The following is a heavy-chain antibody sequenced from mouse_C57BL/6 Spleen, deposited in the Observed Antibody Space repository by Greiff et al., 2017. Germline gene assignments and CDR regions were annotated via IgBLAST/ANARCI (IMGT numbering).Heavy chain of an antibody. CDR2: IWRGGST. Sequence: VKLVESGPGLVQPSQCLSITCTASGFSLTSYGVHWVRQSPGKGLEWLGVIWRGGSTDYNDAFISRQSISKDNSKSQVFFKMNSLQADDTAIYYCAREGLLRRGAMDYWGQGTTGTVSS. CDR1: GFSLTSYG. CDR3: AREGLLRRGAMDY. V-gene: IGHV2-2*01. J-gene: IGHJ4*01. D-gene: IGHD2-3*01.